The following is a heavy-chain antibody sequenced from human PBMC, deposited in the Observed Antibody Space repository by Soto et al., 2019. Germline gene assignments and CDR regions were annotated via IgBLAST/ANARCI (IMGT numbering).Heavy chain of an antibody. J-gene: IGHJ5*02. D-gene: IGHD5-18*01. Sequence: GASVKVSCKASGYTFTNNDVSWVRQATGQGLEWMGWMNPGSGDTGYAQKLQSRVTMTRDISIATAYMELNSLTSEDTAIYYCARMESFGSLNWFDPWGQGTLVTVSS. CDR1: GYTFTNND. CDR3: ARMESFGSLNWFDP. CDR2: MNPGSGDT. V-gene: IGHV1-8*02.